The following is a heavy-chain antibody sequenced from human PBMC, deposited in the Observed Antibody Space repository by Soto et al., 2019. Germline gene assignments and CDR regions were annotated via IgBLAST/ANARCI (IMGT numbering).Heavy chain of an antibody. CDR3: AAGPMYSSSPADPDPYGMDV. CDR2: ISGSGGST. V-gene: IGHV3-23*01. CDR1: GFTFSSYA. Sequence: HPGGSLRLSCAASGFTFSSYAMSWVRQAPGKGLEWVSAISGSGGSTYYADSVKGRFTISRDNSKNTLYLQMNSLRAEDTAVYYCAAGPMYSSSPADPDPYGMDVWGQGTTVTVSS. D-gene: IGHD6-13*01. J-gene: IGHJ6*02.